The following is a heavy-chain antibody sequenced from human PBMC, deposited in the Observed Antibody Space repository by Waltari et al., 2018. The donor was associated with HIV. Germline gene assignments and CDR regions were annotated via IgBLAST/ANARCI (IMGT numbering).Heavy chain of an antibody. CDR2: ISYYGSNN. D-gene: IGHD3-22*01. V-gene: IGHV3-30*01. CDR3: ARDQTMTRAFDI. J-gene: IGHJ3*02. CDR1: GFTFSRYD. Sequence: AASGFTFSRYDMHWVRQAPGKGLEWVAVISYYGSNNYYADSVKGRFTISRDNSKNTLYLQMNSLRAEDTAVYYCARDQTMTRAFDIWGQGTMVTVSS.